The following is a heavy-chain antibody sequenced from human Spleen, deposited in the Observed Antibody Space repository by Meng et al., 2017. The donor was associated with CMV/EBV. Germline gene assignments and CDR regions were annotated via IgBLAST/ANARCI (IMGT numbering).Heavy chain of an antibody. Sequence: SLSSNGVGVGWTRQTTGKALEWIALIYWDDDKRYSTSLKGRLAIAKDTSKNQVVLTMTNVDPVDTATYYCAHSDFNILTDHINWFDPWGQGTLVTVSS. CDR1: SLSSNGVG. J-gene: IGHJ5*02. CDR2: IYWDDDK. D-gene: IGHD3-9*01. V-gene: IGHV2-5*02. CDR3: AHSDFNILTDHINWFDP.